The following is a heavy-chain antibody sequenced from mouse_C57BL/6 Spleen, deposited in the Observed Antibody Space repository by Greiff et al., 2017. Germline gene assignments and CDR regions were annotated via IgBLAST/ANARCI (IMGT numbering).Heavy chain of an antibody. V-gene: IGHV1-19*01. J-gene: IGHJ2*01. Sequence: EVHLVESGPVLVKPGASVKMSCKASGYTFTDYYMNWVKQSHGKSLEWIGVINPYNGGTSYNQKFKGKATLTVDKSSSTAYMELNSLTSEDSAVYYCARSVSYFDYWGQGTTLTVSS. CDR1: GYTFTDYY. CDR2: INPYNGGT. D-gene: IGHD6-2*01. CDR3: ARSVSYFDY.